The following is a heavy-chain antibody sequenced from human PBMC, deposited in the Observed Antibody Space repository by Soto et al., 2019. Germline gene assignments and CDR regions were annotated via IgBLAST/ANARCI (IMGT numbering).Heavy chain of an antibody. V-gene: IGHV4-59*01. Sequence: SDTLSLTCTVSGFSISRYYWSWIRQPPGKGLEWIGYMYNTGSTVYNPPFKSRVTISVDTSKNQFSLKLNSVTAADTAVYYCARDLWGYCGTDCYPLDVWGQGTTVTVS. J-gene: IGHJ6*02. CDR2: MYNTGST. CDR3: ARDLWGYCGTDCYPLDV. D-gene: IGHD2-21*02. CDR1: GFSISRYY.